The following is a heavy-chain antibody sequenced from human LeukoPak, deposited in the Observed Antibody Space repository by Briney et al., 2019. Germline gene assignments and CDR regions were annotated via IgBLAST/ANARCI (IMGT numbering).Heavy chain of an antibody. D-gene: IGHD6-13*01. CDR3: ARERWAAGDY. V-gene: IGHV4-34*01. Sequence: SETLSLTCAVYGGSFGGYYWSWIRQPPGKGLEWIGEINHSGSTNYNPSLKSRVTISVDTSKNQFSLKLSSVTAADTAVYYCARERWAAGDYWGQGTLVTVSS. CDR1: GGSFGGYY. CDR2: INHSGST. J-gene: IGHJ4*02.